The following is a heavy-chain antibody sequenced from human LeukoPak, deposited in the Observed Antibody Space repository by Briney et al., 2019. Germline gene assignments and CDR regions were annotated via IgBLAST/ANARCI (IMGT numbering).Heavy chain of an antibody. J-gene: IGHJ4*02. CDR1: GFTFSSYA. V-gene: IGHV3-30*04. CDR2: ISYDGSNK. CDR3: AMPDY. Sequence: GGSLRLSCAASGFTFSSYAMHWVRQAPGKGLEWVALISYDGSNKYYAESVKGRFTISRDNSKNTLYLQMNSLRAEDTAVYYCAMPDYWGQGTLVTVSS.